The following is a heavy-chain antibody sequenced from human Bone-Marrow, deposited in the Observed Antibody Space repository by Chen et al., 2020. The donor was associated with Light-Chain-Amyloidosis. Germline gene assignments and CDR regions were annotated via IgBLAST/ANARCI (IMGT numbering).Heavy chain of an antibody. CDR2: LSWNRATI. J-gene: IGHJ3*02. D-gene: IGHD1-1*01. CDR1: GFTVDDSA. Sequence: EVQLVESGGGLVQPGRSLRLSCAASGFTVDDSAMHWVRQAPGKGLEWVSGLSWNRATIGYADSVKGRFTISRDNAKNSLYLQMNSVRPEDTALYYCVKDRFRGGRTGALDIWGQGTMVTVSS. CDR3: VKDRFRGGRTGALDI. V-gene: IGHV3-9*01.